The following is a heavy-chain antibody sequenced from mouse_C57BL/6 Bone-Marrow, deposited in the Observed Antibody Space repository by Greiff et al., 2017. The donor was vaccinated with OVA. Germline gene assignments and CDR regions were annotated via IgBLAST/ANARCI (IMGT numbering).Heavy chain of an antibody. Sequence: QVQLKESGAELARPGASVKLSCKASGYTFTSYGIRWVKQRPGQGLEWIGEIYPRSGNTYYNEKFKGKATLTADKSSSTAYMELRSLTSEDSAVYCGARWGITTVEDYWGQGTTLTVSA. D-gene: IGHD1-1*01. CDR2: IYPRSGNT. CDR3: ARWGITTVEDY. J-gene: IGHJ2*01. V-gene: IGHV1-81*01. CDR1: GYTFTSYG.